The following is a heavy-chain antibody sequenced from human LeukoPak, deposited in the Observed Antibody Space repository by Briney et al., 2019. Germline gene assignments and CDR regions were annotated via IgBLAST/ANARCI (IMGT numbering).Heavy chain of an antibody. V-gene: IGHV3-23*01. CDR2: ISGSGGST. D-gene: IGHD3-3*01. CDR3: AKDTYDFWSGFDY. J-gene: IGHJ4*02. CDR1: GFTSSNYA. Sequence: QAGGSLRLSCAASGFTSSNYAVSWVRQAPGKGLAWVSTISGSGGSTYYTGSVKGRFTISRDNSKNTLYLQMNSLRAEDTAIYYCAKDTYDFWSGFDYWGRGTLVTVSS.